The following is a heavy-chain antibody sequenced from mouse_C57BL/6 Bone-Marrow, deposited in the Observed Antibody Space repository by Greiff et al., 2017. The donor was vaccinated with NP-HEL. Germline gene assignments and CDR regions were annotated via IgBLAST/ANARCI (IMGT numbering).Heavy chain of an antibody. J-gene: IGHJ1*03. Sequence: VQLKESGPGLAKPSQTLSLTCSVTGYSITSDYWNWTRKFPGNKLEYMGYISYSGSTYYNPSLKSRISITRDTSKNQYYLQLNSVTTEDTATYYCARYGYDGAWYFDVWGTGTTVTVSS. CDR3: ARYGYDGAWYFDV. CDR2: ISYSGST. D-gene: IGHD2-2*01. CDR1: GYSITSDY. V-gene: IGHV3-8*01.